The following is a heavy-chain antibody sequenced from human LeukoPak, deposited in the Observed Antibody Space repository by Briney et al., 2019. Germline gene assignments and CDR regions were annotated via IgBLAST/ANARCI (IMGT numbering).Heavy chain of an antibody. V-gene: IGHV4-59*01. J-gene: IGHJ5*02. CDR2: IYYSGST. CDR3: ARVGILRFPSNWFDP. CDR1: GASISSYY. D-gene: IGHD3-3*01. Sequence: PSETLSLTCTVSGASISSYYWSWIRQPPGKGLELIGYIYYSGSTRYNPSLKSRVTISVDTSKNQFSLKLSSVTAADTAVYYCARVGILRFPSNWFDPWGQGTLVTVSS.